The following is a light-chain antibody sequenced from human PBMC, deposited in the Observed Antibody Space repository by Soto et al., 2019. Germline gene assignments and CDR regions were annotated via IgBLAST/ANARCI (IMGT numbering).Light chain of an antibody. CDR3: QQRSSWPPT. J-gene: IGKJ4*01. Sequence: EVVLTQSPGTLSLSPGERATHTCRTSQSVSSNLAWYQQKPGQAPRLLIYRASTRATGIPARFSGSGSGTDFTLTINNLEPEDFAVYFCQQRSSWPPTFGGGTKV. CDR2: RAS. V-gene: IGKV3-11*01. CDR1: QSVSSN.